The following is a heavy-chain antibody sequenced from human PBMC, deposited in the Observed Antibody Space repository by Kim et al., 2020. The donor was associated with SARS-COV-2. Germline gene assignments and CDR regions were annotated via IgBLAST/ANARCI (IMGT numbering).Heavy chain of an antibody. CDR2: ISYDGSNK. Sequence: GGSLRLSCAASGFTFSSYGMHWVRQAPGKGLEWVAVISYDGSNKYYADSVKGRFTISRDNSKNTLYLQMNSLRAEDTAVYYCAKWEAYCSSTSCYYYYYG. J-gene: IGHJ6*01. CDR3: AKWEAYCSSTSCYYYYYG. D-gene: IGHD2-2*01. CDR1: GFTFSSYG. V-gene: IGHV3-30*18.